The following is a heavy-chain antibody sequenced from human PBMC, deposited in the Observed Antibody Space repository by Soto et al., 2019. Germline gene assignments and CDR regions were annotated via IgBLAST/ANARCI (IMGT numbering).Heavy chain of an antibody. J-gene: IGHJ6*02. CDR1: GYTFTRYG. CDR2: ISAYNGNT. Sequence: GASVKVSCKASGYTFTRYGSSWVRQAPGQGLEWMGWISAYNGNTNYAQKLQGRVTMTTDTSTSTAYMELRSLRSDDTAVYYCSSYRGQGLPRDGMDVWGQGTTVTVSS. D-gene: IGHD6-19*01. V-gene: IGHV1-18*04. CDR3: SSYRGQGLPRDGMDV.